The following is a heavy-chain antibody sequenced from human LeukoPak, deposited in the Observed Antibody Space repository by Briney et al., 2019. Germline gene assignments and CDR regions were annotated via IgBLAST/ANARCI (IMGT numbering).Heavy chain of an antibody. J-gene: IGHJ4*02. V-gene: IGHV1-2*02. CDR1: GYRFIAYY. D-gene: IGHD6-19*01. Sequence: GASVRVSCEASGYRFIAYYMHWVRQAPGQGLEWMGWINPKNGGTTYAQHFQGRVSMTRDTSTGTVYMELSSLRSDDTAVYYCARDFSAGWFFDLWGKGALVIVSA. CDR3: ARDFSAGWFFDL. CDR2: INPKNGGT.